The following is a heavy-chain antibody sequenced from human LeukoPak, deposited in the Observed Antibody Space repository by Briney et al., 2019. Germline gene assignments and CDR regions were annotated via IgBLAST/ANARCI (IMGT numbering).Heavy chain of an antibody. V-gene: IGHV3-21*01. Sequence: GGSLRLSCAASGFTFSSYSMNWVRQAPGKGLEWVSSISSSSSYIYYADSVKGRFTISRDNAKNSLYLQMNSLRAEDTAVYYCARDLDFWSGYYPYFDYWGQGTLVTVSS. J-gene: IGHJ4*02. CDR1: GFTFSSYS. CDR3: ARDLDFWSGYYPYFDY. CDR2: ISSSSSYI. D-gene: IGHD3-3*01.